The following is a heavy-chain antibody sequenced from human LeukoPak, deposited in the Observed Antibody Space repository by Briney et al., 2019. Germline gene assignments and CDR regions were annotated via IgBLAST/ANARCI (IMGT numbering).Heavy chain of an antibody. D-gene: IGHD6-13*01. Sequence: SETLSLTCAVYGGSFSGYYWRWIRQPPGKGLEWIGEINHSGSTNYNPSLKSRVPISVDTSKNQFSLKRSSVTAADAAVYVWATRKLGRRQQLIWGQGTLVTVSS. CDR3: ATRKLGRRQQLI. CDR1: GGSFSGYY. J-gene: IGHJ4*02. CDR2: INHSGST. V-gene: IGHV4-34*01.